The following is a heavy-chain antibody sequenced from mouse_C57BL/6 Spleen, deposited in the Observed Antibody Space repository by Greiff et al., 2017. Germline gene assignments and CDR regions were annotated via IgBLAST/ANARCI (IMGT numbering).Heavy chain of an antibody. CDR1: GYTFTDYA. J-gene: IGHJ3*01. CDR2: ISTYYGDA. Sequence: QVHVKQSGPELVRPGVSVKISCKGSGYTFTDYAMHWVKQSHAKSLEWIGVISTYYGDASYNQKFKDKATMTVDKSSSTAYMEVARLTSEDSAVYYCARGTYYDYDGFAYWGQGTLVTVSA. D-gene: IGHD2-4*01. V-gene: IGHV1-67*01. CDR3: ARGTYYDYDGFAY.